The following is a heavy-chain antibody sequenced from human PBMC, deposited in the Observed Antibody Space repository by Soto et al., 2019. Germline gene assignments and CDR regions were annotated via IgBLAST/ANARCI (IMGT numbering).Heavy chain of an antibody. CDR2: IWYDGSNK. CDR3: ARGLGRGYGGNSAGLWYFDL. Sequence: QVQLVESGGGVVQPGRSLRLSCAASGFTFSSYGMHWVRQAPGKGLEWVAVIWYDGSNKYYADSVKGRFTISRDNSKNTLYLQMNSLRAEDTAVYYCARGLGRGYGGNSAGLWYFDLWGRGTLVTVSS. J-gene: IGHJ2*01. D-gene: IGHD2-21*02. V-gene: IGHV3-33*01. CDR1: GFTFSSYG.